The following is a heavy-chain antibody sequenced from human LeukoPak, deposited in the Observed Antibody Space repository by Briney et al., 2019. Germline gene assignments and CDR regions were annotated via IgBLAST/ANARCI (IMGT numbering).Heavy chain of an antibody. CDR2: IKRDETEK. D-gene: IGHD1-26*01. CDR1: GFTFSNHW. V-gene: IGHV3-7*01. CDR3: AREWDN. Sequence: GGSLRLSCAASGFTFSNHWMSWVRQAPGKGLEWVANIKRDETEKFYVDSVKGRFTISRDNAKNSLYLQMNSLRAEDTAVYYCAREWDNWGQGTLVTVSS. J-gene: IGHJ4*02.